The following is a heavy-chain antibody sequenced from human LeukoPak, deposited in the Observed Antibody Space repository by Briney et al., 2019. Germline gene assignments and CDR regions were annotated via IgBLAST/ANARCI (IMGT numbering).Heavy chain of an antibody. CDR2: ISAYNGNT. V-gene: IGHV1-18*04. CDR1: GYTFTSYG. J-gene: IGHJ4*02. Sequence: GASVKVSCKASGYTFTSYGISWVRQAPGQGLEWMGWISAYNGNTNYAQKLQGRVTMTTDASTSTAYMELRSLRSDDTAMYYCARIPFGYCSGGSCYSGVDYWGQGTLVTVSS. D-gene: IGHD2-15*01. CDR3: ARIPFGYCSGGSCYSGVDY.